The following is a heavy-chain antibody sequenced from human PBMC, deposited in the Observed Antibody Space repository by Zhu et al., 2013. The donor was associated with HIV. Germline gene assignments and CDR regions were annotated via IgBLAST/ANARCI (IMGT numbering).Heavy chain of an antibody. V-gene: IGHV1-2*02. CDR2: INPKRGDT. CDR1: GYKFTAYY. CDR3: ARDPLRLFDYNEGYFDQ. D-gene: IGHD4-4*01. Sequence: QSGTEMKRPGASVKVSCKPSGYKFTAYYIHWVRQAPGKGIEWMGYINPKRGDTKLAQNFRGRLTMTRDTSINTAYMEFTRLKPDDTAVYYCARDPLRLFDYNEGYFDQWGQGTLITVSS. J-gene: IGHJ4*02.